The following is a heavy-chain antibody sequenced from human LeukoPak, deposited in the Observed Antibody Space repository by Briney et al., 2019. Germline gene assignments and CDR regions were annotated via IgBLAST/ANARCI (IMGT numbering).Heavy chain of an antibody. V-gene: IGHV4-34*01. CDR2: IGHNGTT. CDR1: GNSINIYS. D-gene: IGHD1-1*01. CDR3: ARPSGGTPFKRFDY. Sequence: PSETLSLTCTVSGNSINIYSWNWIRQPPGKGLEWIGEIGHNGTTNYNPSLKGRVTISVDTSKNQLSLSLTSVTAADTAVYYCARPSGGTPFKRFDYWGQGTLVTVSS. J-gene: IGHJ4*02.